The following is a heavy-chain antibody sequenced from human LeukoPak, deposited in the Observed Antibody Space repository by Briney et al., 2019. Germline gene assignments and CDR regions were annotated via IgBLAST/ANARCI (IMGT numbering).Heavy chain of an antibody. CDR2: VYHSGST. V-gene: IGHV4-4*02. Sequence: SGTLSLTCAVSGGSISSNNWWSWVRQPPGKGLEWIGEVYHSGSTNYNPSLKSRVTISVDTSKNQFSLKLSSVTAADTAVYYCARGHADGSHAFDIWGQGTVVTVSS. CDR3: ARGHADGSHAFDI. J-gene: IGHJ3*02. CDR1: GGSISSNNW. D-gene: IGHD6-25*01.